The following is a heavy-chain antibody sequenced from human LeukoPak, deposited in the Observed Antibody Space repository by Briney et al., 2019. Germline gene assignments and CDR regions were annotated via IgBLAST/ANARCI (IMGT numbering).Heavy chain of an antibody. CDR3: ARQEESGTYLGIVDY. CDR1: GGSISSSSYY. D-gene: IGHD1-26*01. V-gene: IGHV4-39*01. Sequence: PSETLSLTCTVSGGSISSSSYYWGWIRQPPGKGLEWIGSIYYSGSTYYNPSLQSRVTISVDTSRNQFSLNLRSVTAADTAVYYCARQEESGTYLGIVDYWGQGTLVTVSS. CDR2: IYYSGST. J-gene: IGHJ4*02.